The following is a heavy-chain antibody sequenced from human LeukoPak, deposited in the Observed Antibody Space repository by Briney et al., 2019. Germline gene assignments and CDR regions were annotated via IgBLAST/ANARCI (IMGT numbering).Heavy chain of an antibody. D-gene: IGHD6-13*01. CDR1: GGSFSGYY. CDR2: INHSGST. CDR3: ARRAAAGKKYFQH. Sequence: SETLSLTCAVYGGSFSGYYWSWIRQPPGKGLEWIGEINHSGSTNYNPSLKSRVTISVDTSKNQFSPKLSSVTAADTAVYYCARRAAAGKKYFQHWGQGTLVTVSS. J-gene: IGHJ1*01. V-gene: IGHV4-34*01.